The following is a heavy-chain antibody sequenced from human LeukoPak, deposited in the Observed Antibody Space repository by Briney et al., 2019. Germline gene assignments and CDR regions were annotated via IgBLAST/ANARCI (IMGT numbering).Heavy chain of an antibody. D-gene: IGHD6-6*01. CDR2: IYHSGST. CDR1: GGSISSGGYS. Sequence: SQTLSLTCAVSGGSISSGGYSWSWIRQPPGKGLEWIGYIYHSGSTYYNPSLKSRVTISVDRSKNQFSLKLSSVTAADTAVYYCARGSIAARPTWFDPWGQGTLVTASS. V-gene: IGHV4-30-2*01. J-gene: IGHJ5*02. CDR3: ARGSIAARPTWFDP.